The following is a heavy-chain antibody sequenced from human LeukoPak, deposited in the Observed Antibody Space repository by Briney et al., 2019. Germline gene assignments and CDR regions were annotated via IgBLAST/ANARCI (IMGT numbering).Heavy chain of an antibody. J-gene: IGHJ4*02. D-gene: IGHD2-2*01. V-gene: IGHV3-30*02. Sequence: GGSLRLSCAASGFTFSSYGMHWVRQAPGKGLEWVAFIRYDGSNKYYADSVKGRFTISRDNSKNTLYLQMNSLRAEDTAVYYCAKRGVSERYCSSTSCYGGRIDYWGQGTLVTVSS. CDR1: GFTFSSYG. CDR2: IRYDGSNK. CDR3: AKRGVSERYCSSTSCYGGRIDY.